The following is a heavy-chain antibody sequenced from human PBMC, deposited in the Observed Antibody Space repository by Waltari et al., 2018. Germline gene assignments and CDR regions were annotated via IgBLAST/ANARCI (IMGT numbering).Heavy chain of an antibody. Sequence: SYYVTWVRQAPGQGLEWMGLISTYDGKTNYAQSLQGRVSMTTDTSTSTAFLELRSLRFDDTAVYYCARTYGSSSFYYGMDVWGQGTTVTVSS. CDR3: ARTYGSSSFYYGMDV. V-gene: IGHV1-18*01. CDR1: SYY. CDR2: ISTYDGKT. J-gene: IGHJ6*02. D-gene: IGHD3-10*01.